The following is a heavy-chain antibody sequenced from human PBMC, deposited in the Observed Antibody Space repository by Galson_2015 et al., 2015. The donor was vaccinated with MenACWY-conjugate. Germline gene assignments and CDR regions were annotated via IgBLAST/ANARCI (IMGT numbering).Heavy chain of an antibody. CDR1: GFTFTIYS. Sequence: SLRLSCAASGFTFTIYSLNWVRQTPGRGLEWLSYITSSGSSKYYADSVKGRFTISRDNAKNSLYLQMNSLRVEDTAVYYCTRDLYGDYAIDYWGHGTLVTVSS. CDR3: TRDLYGDYAIDY. J-gene: IGHJ4*01. CDR2: ITSSGSSK. V-gene: IGHV3-48*04. D-gene: IGHD4-17*01.